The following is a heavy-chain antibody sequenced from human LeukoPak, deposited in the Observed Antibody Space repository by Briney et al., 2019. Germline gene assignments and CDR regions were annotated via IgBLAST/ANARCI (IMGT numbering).Heavy chain of an antibody. CDR2: ISGSGGST. V-gene: IGHV3-23*01. J-gene: IGHJ4*02. CDR3: AKDGDILTGLFDY. Sequence: GRSLRLSCAASGFTFSSYAMSWVRQAPGKGLEWVSAISGSGGSTYYADSVKGRFTISRDNSKNTLYLQMNSLRAEDTAVYYCAKDGDILTGLFDYWGQGTLVTVSS. CDR1: GFTFSSYA. D-gene: IGHD3-9*01.